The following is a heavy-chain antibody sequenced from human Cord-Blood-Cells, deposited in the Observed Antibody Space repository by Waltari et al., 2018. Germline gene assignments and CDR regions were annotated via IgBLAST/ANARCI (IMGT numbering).Heavy chain of an antibody. J-gene: IGHJ3*02. CDR3: ARQSSSWYTNAFDI. CDR2: IYYSGGN. D-gene: IGHD6-13*01. V-gene: IGHV4-39*01. Sequence: QLQLQESGPGLVKPSETLSLTCTVSGGSISSSSYYWGWIRQPPGKGLEWIGSIYYSGGNYYNPSLKSRVTISVDTSKNQFSLKLSSVTAADTAVYYCARQSSSWYTNAFDIWGQGTMVTVSS. CDR1: GGSISSSSYY.